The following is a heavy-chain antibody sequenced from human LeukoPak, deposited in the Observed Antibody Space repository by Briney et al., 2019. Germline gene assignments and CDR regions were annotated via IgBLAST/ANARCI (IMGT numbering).Heavy chain of an antibody. Sequence: GGSLRLSCAASGFIFSSYGMNWVRQAPGKGLEWISYISSSSSTIFYADSVKGRFTIPRDNSKNTLYLQMNSLRAEDTAVYYCAKVGGINYDFWSGYPSDYWGQGTLVTVSS. J-gene: IGHJ4*02. CDR1: GFIFSSYG. CDR3: AKVGGINYDFWSGYPSDY. V-gene: IGHV3-48*01. D-gene: IGHD3-3*01. CDR2: ISSSSSTI.